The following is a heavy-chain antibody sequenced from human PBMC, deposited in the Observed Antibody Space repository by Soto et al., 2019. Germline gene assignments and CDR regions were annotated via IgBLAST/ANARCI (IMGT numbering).Heavy chain of an antibody. V-gene: IGHV3-33*01. D-gene: IGHD3-3*01. CDR1: GFTFSSYG. CDR2: IWYDGSNK. CDR3: AREPYYDFWSGYYTGTPFHFDY. J-gene: IGHJ4*02. Sequence: GGSLRLSCAASGFTFSSYGMHWVRQAPGKGLEWVAVIWYDGSNKYYADSVKGRFTISRDNSKNTLYLQMNSLRAEDTAVYYCAREPYYDFWSGYYTGTPFHFDYWGQGTLVTVSS.